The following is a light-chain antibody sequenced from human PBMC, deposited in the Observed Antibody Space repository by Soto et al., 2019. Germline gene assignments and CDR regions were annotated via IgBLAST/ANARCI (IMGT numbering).Light chain of an antibody. J-gene: IGKJ4*01. Sequence: WAQSPAPLSWYAGERATLSCRASQSVSSYLAWYQQKPGQAPRLLIYGASSRATGIPDRFSGSGSGTDFTLTISSLQPEDFAMYLCQPSSSAPPLPFCEGTKVDIK. CDR3: QPSSSAPPLP. CDR2: GAS. V-gene: IGKV3-20*01. CDR1: QSVSSY.